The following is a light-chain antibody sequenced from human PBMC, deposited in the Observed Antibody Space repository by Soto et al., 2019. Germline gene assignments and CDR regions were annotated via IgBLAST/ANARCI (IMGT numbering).Light chain of an antibody. Sequence: DIVMTQSPLSLPVTPGEPASISCRSSQSLLHSVGQNYLNWYLQKPGQSPQLLIYLGFNRASGVPDRFSGSGSGTDFTLKISRVEAEDVGVYYCMQALQTPITFGQGTRLEIK. V-gene: IGKV2-28*01. CDR2: LGF. CDR1: QSLLHSVGQNY. CDR3: MQALQTPIT. J-gene: IGKJ5*01.